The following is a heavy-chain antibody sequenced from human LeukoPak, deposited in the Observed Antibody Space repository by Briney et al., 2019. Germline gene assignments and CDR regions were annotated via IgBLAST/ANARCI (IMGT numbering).Heavy chain of an antibody. CDR1: GFTFSSYW. V-gene: IGHV3-7*01. CDR2: IKQDGSEK. Sequence: PGGSLRLSCAASGFTFSSYWMSWVRQAPGKGLEWVANIKQDGSEKYYVDSVRGRFTISRDNAKNSLYLQMNSLRAEDTAVYYCAVGVYGSGSYRWGQGTLVTVSS. D-gene: IGHD3-10*01. J-gene: IGHJ4*02. CDR3: AVGVYGSGSYR.